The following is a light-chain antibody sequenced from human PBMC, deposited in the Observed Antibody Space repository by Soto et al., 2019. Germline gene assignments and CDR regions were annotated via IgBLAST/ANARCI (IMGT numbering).Light chain of an antibody. J-gene: IGKJ1*01. V-gene: IGKV3-20*01. CDR2: GAS. CDR1: QSVSSSY. CDR3: QQDGSSPWT. Sequence: EIVLTQSPGTLSLSPGERATLSCRASQSVSSSYLAWYQQKPGQAPRPLIYGASSRATVIPDRFSGRGSGTDFPLTISRLEPEDCAVYYCQQDGSSPWTFGQGTKVELK.